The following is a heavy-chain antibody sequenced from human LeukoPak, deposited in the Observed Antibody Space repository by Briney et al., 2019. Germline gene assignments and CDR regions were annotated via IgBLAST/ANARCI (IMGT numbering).Heavy chain of an antibody. Sequence: SETLSLTCTVAGGSISTYYWNWVRQPAGKGLEWIGRIYTSGSTNNPSLKSRVTMSVDTSKNQFSLKLSPVTAADTAVYYCARGGSGRGYNWFDPWGQGTLVTVSS. CDR2: IYTSGST. V-gene: IGHV4-4*07. CDR3: ARGGSGRGYNWFDP. J-gene: IGHJ5*02. CDR1: GGSISTYY. D-gene: IGHD6-19*01.